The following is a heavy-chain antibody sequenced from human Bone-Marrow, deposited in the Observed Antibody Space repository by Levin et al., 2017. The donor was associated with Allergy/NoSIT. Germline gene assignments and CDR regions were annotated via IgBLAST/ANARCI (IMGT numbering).Heavy chain of an antibody. CDR2: IYYSGST. CDR1: GGSISSGGYY. V-gene: IGHV4-31*03. J-gene: IGHJ4*02. CDR3: AREDYGGNSASDY. D-gene: IGHD4-23*01. Sequence: SETLSLTCTVSGGSISSGGYYWSWIRQHPGKGLEWIGYIYYSGSTYYNPSLKSRVTISVDTSKNQFSLKLSSVTAADTAVYYCAREDYGGNSASDYWGQGTLVTVSS.